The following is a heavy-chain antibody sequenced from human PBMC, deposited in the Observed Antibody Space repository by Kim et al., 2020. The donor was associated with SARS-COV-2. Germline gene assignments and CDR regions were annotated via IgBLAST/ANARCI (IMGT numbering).Heavy chain of an antibody. Sequence: TIYADAVRGRFTTSKSDAKNTLNLKMNSLRAEDTAMYFCARGGLRAAFDIWGPGTMVTVSS. CDR3: ARGGLRAAFDI. CDR2: T. V-gene: IGHV3-74*01. J-gene: IGHJ3*02. D-gene: IGHD3-16*01.